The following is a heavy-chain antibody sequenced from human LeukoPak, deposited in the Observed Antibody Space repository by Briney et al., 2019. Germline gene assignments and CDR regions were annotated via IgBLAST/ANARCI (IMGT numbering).Heavy chain of an antibody. CDR1: GFVFSDYY. V-gene: IGHV3-11*04. J-gene: IGHJ5*02. CDR2: IGSASKLI. Sequence: PGGSLRLSCAASGFVFSDYYMNWIRQAPGKGLEWLAYIGSASKLIYYADSVRGRFTISRDNSNNSVFLQVNSLRTEDTAVYYCARSLRPASFDPWGQGTLVIVSS. CDR3: ARSLRPASFDP.